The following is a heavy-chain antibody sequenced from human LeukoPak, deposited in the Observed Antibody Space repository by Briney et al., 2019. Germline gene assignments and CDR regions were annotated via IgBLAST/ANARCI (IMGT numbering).Heavy chain of an antibody. CDR1: GFTFDDYA. CDR3: AKGYYYDSNPIDY. Sequence: GGSLRLSCAASGFTFDDYAMHWVRQAPGKGLGWVSGISWNSGSIGYADSVKGRFTISRDNAKNSLYLQMNSLRAEDTALYYCAKGYYYDSNPIDYWGQGTLVTVSS. D-gene: IGHD3-22*01. CDR2: ISWNSGSI. V-gene: IGHV3-9*01. J-gene: IGHJ4*02.